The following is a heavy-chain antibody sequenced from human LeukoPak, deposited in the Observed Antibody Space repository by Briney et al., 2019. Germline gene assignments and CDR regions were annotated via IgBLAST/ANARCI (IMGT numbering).Heavy chain of an antibody. CDR3: ARYYYDSSGSPFDY. CDR1: GGSISSYY. D-gene: IGHD3-22*01. V-gene: IGHV4-59*01. J-gene: IGHJ4*02. Sequence: SETLSLTCTVSGGSISSYYWSWIRQPPGKGLEWIGYIYYSGSTNYNPSLKSRVTISVDTSKNQFSLKLSSVTAADTAVYYCARYYYDSSGSPFDYWGQGTLVTVSS. CDR2: IYYSGST.